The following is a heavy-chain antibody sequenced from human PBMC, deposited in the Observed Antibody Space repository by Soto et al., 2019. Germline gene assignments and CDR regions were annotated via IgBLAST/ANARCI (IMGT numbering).Heavy chain of an antibody. J-gene: IGHJ4*02. CDR3: ARTRNYDILTGYLYYVGY. D-gene: IGHD3-9*01. CDR1: GGSISSYY. Sequence: PSETLSLTCTVSGGSISSYYWSWIRQPPGKGLEWIGYIYYSGSTNYNPSLKSRVTISVDTSKNQFSLKLSSVTAADTAVYYCARTRNYDILTGYLYYVGYWGQGTLVTVSS. CDR2: IYYSGST. V-gene: IGHV4-59*08.